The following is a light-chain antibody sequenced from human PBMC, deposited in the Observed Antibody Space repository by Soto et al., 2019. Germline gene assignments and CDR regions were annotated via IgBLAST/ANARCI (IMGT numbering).Light chain of an antibody. CDR3: SSYGASSTL. CDR2: DVS. CDR1: TIDIGGYNY. V-gene: IGLV2-14*03. Sequence: QSVLTQPASVSGSPGQSITISCTGSTIDIGGYNYVSWYQQHPGKAPKLLIYDVSYRPSGISDRFSGSKSGNTASLTISGLQPEDEADSYGSSYGASSTLFGGGTKVTVL. J-gene: IGLJ2*01.